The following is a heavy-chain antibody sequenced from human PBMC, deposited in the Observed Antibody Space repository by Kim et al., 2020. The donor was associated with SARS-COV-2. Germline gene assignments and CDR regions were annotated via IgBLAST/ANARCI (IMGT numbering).Heavy chain of an antibody. CDR3: ATAGTGYYYYYGMDV. D-gene: IGHD1-1*01. J-gene: IGHJ6*02. V-gene: IGHV1-3*01. Sequence: KFQGRVTITRDTSASTAYMELSSLRSEDTAVYYCATAGTGYYYYYGMDVWGQGTTVTVSS.